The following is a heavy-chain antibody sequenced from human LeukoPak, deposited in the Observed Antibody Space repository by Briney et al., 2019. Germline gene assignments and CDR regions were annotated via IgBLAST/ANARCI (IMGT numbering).Heavy chain of an antibody. D-gene: IGHD5-18*01. CDR3: ARDAVDTANAV. CDR2: INSDGSIT. J-gene: IGHJ6*02. V-gene: IGHV3-74*01. CDR1: GFTFSTYT. Sequence: GGSLRLSCAASGFTFSTYTMYWVRQAPGKGLVWVSHINSDGSITSYADSVKGRFTISRDNAKNTLYLQMNSLRAEDTAVYYCARDAVDTANAVWGQGTTVTVSS.